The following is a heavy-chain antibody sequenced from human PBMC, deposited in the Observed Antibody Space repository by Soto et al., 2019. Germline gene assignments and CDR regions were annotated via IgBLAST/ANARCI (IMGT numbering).Heavy chain of an antibody. D-gene: IGHD5-18*01. CDR1: NGSISSYY. CDR2: IYYSGST. J-gene: IGHJ5*02. V-gene: IGHV4-59*01. CDR3: ARDYGNNYGYYRWFDP. Sequence: PSETLSLTCSVSNGSISSYYWSWIRQPPGKGLEWIGYIYYSGSTNYNPSLKSRVTISVDTSKNQFSLSLTSVTAADTAVYYCARDYGNNYGYYRWFDPWGQGTLVTVSS.